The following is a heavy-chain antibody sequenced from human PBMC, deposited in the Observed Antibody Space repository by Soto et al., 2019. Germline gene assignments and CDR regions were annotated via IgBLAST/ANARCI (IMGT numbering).Heavy chain of an antibody. Sequence: PSETLSLTCAVSGDSIISIYHWAWIRQSPGRGLEWIASIYHTGTTYYTPSLESRVTISVDTSKNQFSLRLSSVTAADSAVYFCERAENVGYYPHLGQGILVTVSS. CDR1: GDSIISIYH. CDR3: ERAENVGYYPH. D-gene: IGHD3-3*01. V-gene: IGHV4-38-2*01. J-gene: IGHJ4*02. CDR2: IYHTGTT.